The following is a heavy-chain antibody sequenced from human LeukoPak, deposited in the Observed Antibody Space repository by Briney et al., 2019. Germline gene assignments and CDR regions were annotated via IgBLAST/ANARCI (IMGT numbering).Heavy chain of an antibody. CDR2: IYYSGST. CDR1: GDSISSNY. D-gene: IGHD3-3*01. Sequence: SETLSLTCTVSGDSISSNYWSWIRQPPGKGLEWIGYIYYSGSTNYNPSLKSRVTISVDTSKNQSSLKLSSVTAADTAVYYCARGFPGGVYYFDYWGQGTLVTVSS. J-gene: IGHJ4*02. V-gene: IGHV4-59*01. CDR3: ARGFPGGVYYFDY.